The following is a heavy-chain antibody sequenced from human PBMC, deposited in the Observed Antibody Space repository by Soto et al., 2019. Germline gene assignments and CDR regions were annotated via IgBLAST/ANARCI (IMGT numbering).Heavy chain of an antibody. Sequence: ESGGGLIQPGGSLRLSCAASGFTVSSNYLSWVRQAPGKGLEWVSVIFSADNTHYADSVKGRFTISRDNSKNTVFLQMNSLRAEDTSVYYCAITGACYYIVWGQGTPVTVSS. V-gene: IGHV3-53*01. CDR3: AITGACYYIV. CDR2: IFSADNT. J-gene: IGHJ4*02. CDR1: GFTVSSNY. D-gene: IGHD3-10*01.